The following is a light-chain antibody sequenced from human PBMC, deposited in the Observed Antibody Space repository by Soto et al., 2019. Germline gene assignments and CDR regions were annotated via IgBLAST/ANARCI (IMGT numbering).Light chain of an antibody. J-gene: IGKJ1*01. CDR1: QSISSW. CDR3: HQYPRYAWT. V-gene: IGKV1-5*01. CDR2: DAS. Sequence: DIQMTHSPSTLSASVGDRVTITCRASQSISSWLAWYQQKPGKAPKLLIYDASTLKSGVPSRFSASGSGTEFTLIISSLQPDEFATNYRHQYPRYAWTVGQGTKVDIK.